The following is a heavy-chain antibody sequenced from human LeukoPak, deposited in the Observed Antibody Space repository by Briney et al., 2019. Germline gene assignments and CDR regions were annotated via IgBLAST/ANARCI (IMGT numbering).Heavy chain of an antibody. V-gene: IGHV3-30*18. CDR2: ISYDGSDK. CDR1: GFSFSRYG. Sequence: PGGSLRLSCAASGFSFSRYGIHWVRQAPGKGLEWVAVISYDGSDKYYADSVKGRFTISIDNSKNTLYLQMSSLRDEDTAVYYCTKDLLGILGMDVWGQGTTVTVSS. D-gene: IGHD1-14*01. J-gene: IGHJ6*02. CDR3: TKDLLGILGMDV.